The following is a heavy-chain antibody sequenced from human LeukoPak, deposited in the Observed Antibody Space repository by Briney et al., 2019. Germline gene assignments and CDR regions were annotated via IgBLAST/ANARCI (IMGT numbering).Heavy chain of an antibody. J-gene: IGHJ4*02. Sequence: PSETLSLTCAVYGGSFSGYYWSWIRQPPGKGLEWIEEINHSGSTNYNPSLKSRVTISVDTSKNQFSLKLSSVTAADTAVYYCARGRAAGMDYWGQGTLVTVSS. V-gene: IGHV4-34*01. CDR3: ARGRAAGMDY. CDR2: INHSGST. CDR1: GGSFSGYY. D-gene: IGHD6-13*01.